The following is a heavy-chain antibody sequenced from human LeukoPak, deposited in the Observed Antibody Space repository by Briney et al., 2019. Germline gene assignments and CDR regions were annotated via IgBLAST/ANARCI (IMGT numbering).Heavy chain of an antibody. CDR1: GYTLTGYY. CDR2: INPNRGGT. CDR3: ARVIFGDSNAIDD. J-gene: IGHJ4*02. Sequence: SVKVSCKASGYTLTGYYMHWVRQAPGQGLEWMGRINPNRGGTNYAQKFQGRVTMTRDTSISTAYMELSRLRSDDTAVYYCARVIFGDSNAIDDWGQGTLVTVSS. V-gene: IGHV1-2*06. D-gene: IGHD3-3*01.